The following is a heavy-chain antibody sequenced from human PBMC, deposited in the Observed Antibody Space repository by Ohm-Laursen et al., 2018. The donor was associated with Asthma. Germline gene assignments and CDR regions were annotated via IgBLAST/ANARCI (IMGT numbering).Heavy chain of an antibody. J-gene: IGHJ3*02. CDR2: IYYSGST. V-gene: IGHV4-31*03. D-gene: IGHD4-23*01. Sequence: TLSLTCTVSGGSISSGGYYWSWIRQHPGKGLEWIGYIYYSGSTYYNPSLKSRVTISIDTSKNQFSLKLSSVTAADTAVYYCARTDDYGGNSRWAFDIWGQGTLVTVSS. CDR3: ARTDDYGGNSRWAFDI. CDR1: GGSISSGGYY.